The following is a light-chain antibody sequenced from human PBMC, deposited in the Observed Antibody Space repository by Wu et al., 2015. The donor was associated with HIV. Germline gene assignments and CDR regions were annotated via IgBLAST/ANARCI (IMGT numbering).Light chain of an antibody. CDR3: QHASEYPYT. Sequence: DIQLTQSPSFLSAFIGDTVTISCRASQGIRSSLAWHQQKSGKVPKLLISSASTLQHGVPSRFNGGGSGTDFTLTINGLQPEDFATYYCQHASEYPYTFGQGTKV. CDR2: SAS. CDR1: QGIRSS. V-gene: IGKV1-9*01. J-gene: IGKJ2*01.